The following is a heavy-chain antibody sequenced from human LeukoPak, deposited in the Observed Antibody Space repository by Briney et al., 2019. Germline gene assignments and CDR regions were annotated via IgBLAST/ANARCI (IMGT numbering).Heavy chain of an antibody. CDR2: INPSGGST. D-gene: IGHD3-10*01. J-gene: IGHJ4*02. Sequence: ASVRVSCKASGYTFTSYYMHWVRQAPGQGLEWVGIINPSGGSTSYAQKFQGRVTITWDTSASTAYMDLSSLRSEDMAVYYCARSPLRYYGSGSYDYWGQGTLVTVSS. CDR3: ARSPLRYYGSGSYDY. V-gene: IGHV1-46*01. CDR1: GYTFTSYY.